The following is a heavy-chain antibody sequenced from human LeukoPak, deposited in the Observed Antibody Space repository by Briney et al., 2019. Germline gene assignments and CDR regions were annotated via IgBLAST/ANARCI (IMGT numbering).Heavy chain of an antibody. Sequence: SETLSLTCTVSGGSISSYYWSWIRQPPGKGLEWIGYIYYSGSTNYNPSLKSRVTISVDTSKNQFSLKLSSVTAADTAVYYCARAYCSGGSCYSGLRYFDYWGQGTLVTVSS. V-gene: IGHV4-59*01. D-gene: IGHD2-15*01. CDR1: GGSISSYY. CDR3: ARAYCSGGSCYSGLRYFDY. J-gene: IGHJ4*02. CDR2: IYYSGST.